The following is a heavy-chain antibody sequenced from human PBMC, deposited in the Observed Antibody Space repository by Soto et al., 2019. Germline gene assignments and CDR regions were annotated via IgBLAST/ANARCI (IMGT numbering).Heavy chain of an antibody. V-gene: IGHV1-2*02. CDR1: GYTFIGYY. CDR3: ARESYYDTLTDYSGNAFDN. J-gene: IGHJ3*02. CDR2: INPNSGAT. D-gene: IGHD3-9*01. Sequence: GASVKVSCKVSGYTFIGYYMHWVRQAPGQGLEWMGWINPNSGATNYAQKFQGRVKMTRDTSISTAYMELSRLRSDDTAVYYCARESYYDTLTDYSGNAFDNWGQGTMVTVSS.